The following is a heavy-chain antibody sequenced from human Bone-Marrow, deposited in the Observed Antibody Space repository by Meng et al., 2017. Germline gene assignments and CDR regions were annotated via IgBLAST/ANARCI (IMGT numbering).Heavy chain of an antibody. Sequence: GGSLRLSCAASGFTFSSYAMSWVRQAPGKGLEWVSAISGSGGSTYYSDSVKGRFTISRDSSKNTLYLQMNSLRAEDTAVYYCAKDRATMIVVANFDYWGQGTLVTVSS. D-gene: IGHD3-22*01. J-gene: IGHJ4*02. CDR2: ISGSGGST. CDR1: GFTFSSYA. CDR3: AKDRATMIVVANFDY. V-gene: IGHV3-23*01.